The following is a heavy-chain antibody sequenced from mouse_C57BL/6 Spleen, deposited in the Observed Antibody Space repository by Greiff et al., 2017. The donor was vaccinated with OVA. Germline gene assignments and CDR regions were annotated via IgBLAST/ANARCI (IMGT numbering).Heavy chain of an antibody. CDR2: IDPENGDT. CDR1: GFNIKDDY. CDR3: TPSLLREGAMDY. V-gene: IGHV14-4*01. Sequence: DVQLVESGAELVRPGASVKLSCTASGFNIKDDYMHWVKQRPEQGLEWIGWIDPENGDTEYASKFQGKATITADTSSNTAYLQLSSLTSEDTAVYYCTPSLLREGAMDYWGQGTSVTVSS. J-gene: IGHJ4*01. D-gene: IGHD1-1*01.